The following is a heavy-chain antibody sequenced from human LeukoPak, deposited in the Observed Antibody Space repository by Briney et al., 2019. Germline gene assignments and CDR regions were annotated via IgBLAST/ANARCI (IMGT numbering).Heavy chain of an antibody. D-gene: IGHD6-19*01. CDR2: IYSSGNT. CDR1: GGSISSYF. J-gene: IGHJ4*02. V-gene: IGHV4-4*07. CDR3: ARDDMAVAGIPFDY. Sequence: SETLSLTCTVSGGSISSYFWSWIRQPAGKGLEWIGRIYSSGNTNNNPSLKSRVTMSIDTSKNEFSLKLSSVTAADTAVYYCARDDMAVAGIPFDYWGQGTLVTVPS.